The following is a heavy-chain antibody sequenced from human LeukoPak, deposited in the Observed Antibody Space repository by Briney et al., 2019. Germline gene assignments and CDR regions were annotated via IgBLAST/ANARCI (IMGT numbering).Heavy chain of an antibody. Sequence: GGSLRLSCAASGFTFSSYSMNWVREAPGKGLEWVSILYHGGSTYYADSVKGRFSISRDTSKNTLYLQMNSLRAEDTAVYYCARGLFLSGYLDAFDVWGQGTVVTVSS. CDR2: LYHGGST. CDR1: GFTFSSYS. V-gene: IGHV3-66*01. J-gene: IGHJ3*01. CDR3: ARGLFLSGYLDAFDV. D-gene: IGHD3-22*01.